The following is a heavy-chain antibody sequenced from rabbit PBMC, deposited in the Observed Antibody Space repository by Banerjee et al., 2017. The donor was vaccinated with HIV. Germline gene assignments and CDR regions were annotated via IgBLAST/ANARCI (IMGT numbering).Heavy chain of an antibody. V-gene: IGHV1S40*01. D-gene: IGHD8-1*01. Sequence: QSLEESGGDPVKPGASLTLTCTASGFSFSSSYCICWVRQAPGKGLEWIACISAGSSGNTYYASWAKGRFTISKTSSTTVTLQMTSLTAADTATYFCARGHSGGSYDYAGMDLWGPGTLVTVS. CDR1: GFSFSSSYC. CDR3: ARGHSGGSYDYAGMDL. J-gene: IGHJ6*01. CDR2: ISAGSSGNT.